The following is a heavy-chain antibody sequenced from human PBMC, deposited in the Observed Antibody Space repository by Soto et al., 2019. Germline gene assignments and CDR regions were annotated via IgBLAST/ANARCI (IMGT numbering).Heavy chain of an antibody. V-gene: IGHV1-69*13. CDR1: GGTFSSYA. CDR3: ARGPVETAMANYYYYGMDV. Sequence: SVKVSCKASGGTFSSYAISWVRQAPGQGLEWMGGIIPIFGTANYAQKFQGRVTITADESTSTAYMELSSLRSEDTAVYYCARGPVETAMANYYYYGMDVWGQGTTVTVSS. CDR2: IIPIFGTA. D-gene: IGHD5-18*01. J-gene: IGHJ6*02.